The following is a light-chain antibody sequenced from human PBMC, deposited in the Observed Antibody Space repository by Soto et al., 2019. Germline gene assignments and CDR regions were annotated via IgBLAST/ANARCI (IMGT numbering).Light chain of an antibody. CDR1: SSDICGYNY. CDR3: SSYPTSSTPVV. J-gene: IGLJ2*01. Sequence: QSALTQPASVSGSPGQPITISCSGTSSDICGYNYVSWYQHHPGKAPKLIIYDVINRPSGVSNRFSGSKSANTASLTISGLQAEDEADYFCSSYPTSSTPVVFGGGTQLTVL. V-gene: IGLV2-14*03. CDR2: DVI.